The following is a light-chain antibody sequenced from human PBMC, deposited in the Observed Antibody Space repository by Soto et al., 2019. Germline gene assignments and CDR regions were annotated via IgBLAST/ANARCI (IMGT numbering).Light chain of an antibody. J-gene: IGKJ5*01. CDR3: QQYNTYST. CDR2: DAS. V-gene: IGKV1-5*01. CDR1: QGISSY. Sequence: DMQMTQSPSTLSASVGDRVTITCRASQGISSYLAWYQQKPGKAPKLLIYDASSLKSGVPARFSGSGSGTEFTLTISSLQPDDFATYYCQQYNTYSTFGQGTRLEIK.